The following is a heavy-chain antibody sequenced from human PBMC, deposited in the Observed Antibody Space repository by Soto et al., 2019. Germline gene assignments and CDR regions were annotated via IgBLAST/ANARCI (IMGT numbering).Heavy chain of an antibody. CDR2: IFSNNER. CDR3: ARGAAAPATTGFDY. Sequence: QVTLKESGPVLVKATETLTLTCTISGFSLTTGRMGVSWIRQPPGKALEWVAHIFSNNERSYSTSLQSRLSISDDTSKSQVVLTMTDVDPVDTATYFCARGAAAPATTGFDYWGQGTLVTVSS. V-gene: IGHV2-26*03. D-gene: IGHD6-13*01. CDR1: GFSLTTGRMG. J-gene: IGHJ4*02.